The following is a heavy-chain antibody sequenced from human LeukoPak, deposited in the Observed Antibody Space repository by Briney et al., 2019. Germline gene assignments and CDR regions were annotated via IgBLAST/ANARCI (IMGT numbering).Heavy chain of an antibody. J-gene: IGHJ5*02. D-gene: IGHD6-13*01. CDR3: ARASSSWYSSYNWFDP. Sequence: GASVKVSCKASGYTFTGYYMHWGRQAPGQGLEWMGWINPNSGGTNYAQKFQGRVTMTRDTSISTAYMELSRLRSDDTAVYYCARASSSWYSSYNWFDPWGQGTLVTVSS. CDR2: INPNSGGT. CDR1: GYTFTGYY. V-gene: IGHV1-2*02.